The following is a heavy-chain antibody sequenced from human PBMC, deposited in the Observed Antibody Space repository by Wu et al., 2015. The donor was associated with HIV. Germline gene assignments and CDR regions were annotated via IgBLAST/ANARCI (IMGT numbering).Heavy chain of an antibody. Sequence: VQLVQSGAEVKRPGTTVKISCKVSGYTFSDYYIHWVQQAPGGGLEWMGLVDPEDGETIYAERFQGRVTITADTSVDTAYMELSSLRYEDTALYYCATDAIRRDAYNFGSGLAYWGQGSLVTVSS. CDR1: GYTFSDYY. V-gene: IGHV1-69-2*01. D-gene: IGHD5-24*01. J-gene: IGHJ4*02. CDR2: VDPEDGET. CDR3: ATDAIRRDAYNFGSGLAY.